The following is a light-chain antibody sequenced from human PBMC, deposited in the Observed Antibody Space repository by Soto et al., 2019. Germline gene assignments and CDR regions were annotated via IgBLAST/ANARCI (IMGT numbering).Light chain of an antibody. CDR1: TGAVTSNHQ. V-gene: IGLV7-46*01. CDR2: NTS. Sequence: QDVVTQVPSLNVSPGWTGTLNSGSSTGAVTSNHQPYWFQQKTGQAPRTPIYNTSNKHSWTPARFSGSLLGDKAALTLSGAQPEDEAQYYCLLSYNAARVFGGGTKLTVL. CDR3: LLSYNAARV. J-gene: IGLJ2*01.